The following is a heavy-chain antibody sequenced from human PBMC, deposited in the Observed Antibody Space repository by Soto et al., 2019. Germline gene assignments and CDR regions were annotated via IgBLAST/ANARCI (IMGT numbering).Heavy chain of an antibody. CDR3: AMDLFGSIDS. Sequence: EVQLVESGGGLVQPGGSLRLSCAASGFTFSTYWMHWVRQAPGAGLVWVSRVNSGGSDTIYADSVRGRFTISRDDAENTLYLQMNSLRAEGTAVYYCAMDLFGSIDSWGQGTLVTVSS. D-gene: IGHD2-2*03. J-gene: IGHJ4*02. CDR1: GFTFSTYW. V-gene: IGHV3-74*01. CDR2: VNSGGSDT.